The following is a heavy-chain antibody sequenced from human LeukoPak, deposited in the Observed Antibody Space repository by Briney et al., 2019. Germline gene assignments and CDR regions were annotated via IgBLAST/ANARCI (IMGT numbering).Heavy chain of an antibody. D-gene: IGHD5-12*01. CDR1: GGSIGSSPYF. V-gene: IGHV4-39*01. Sequence: SETLSLTCTVSGGSIGSSPYFWGWIRQPPGKGLEWIGSISSSGSAYYNPSLKSRVTISVDTSKNQFSLKLSSVNAADTAVYYCARSPNSGFDPFDYWGQGTLVTVSS. CDR2: ISSSGSA. J-gene: IGHJ4*02. CDR3: ARSPNSGFDPFDY.